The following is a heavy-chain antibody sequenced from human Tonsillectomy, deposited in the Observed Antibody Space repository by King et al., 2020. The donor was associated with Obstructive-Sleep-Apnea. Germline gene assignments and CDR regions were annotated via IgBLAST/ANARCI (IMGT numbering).Heavy chain of an antibody. D-gene: IGHD1-14*01. Sequence: QLVQSGAEVKKPGASVKVSCKASGYTFTSYYMNWVRQAPGQGLEWMGVINPSGGSTSYAQKFQGSVTMTRDTSTSTVYMGLSSLRSEDTAVYYCATTADSAPDFDYWGQGTLVTVSS. CDR3: ATTADSAPDFDY. CDR1: GYTFTSYY. J-gene: IGHJ4*02. CDR2: INPSGGST. V-gene: IGHV1-46*01.